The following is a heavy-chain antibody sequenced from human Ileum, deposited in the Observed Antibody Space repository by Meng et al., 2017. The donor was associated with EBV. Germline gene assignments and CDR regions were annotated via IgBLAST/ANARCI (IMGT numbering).Heavy chain of an antibody. CDR3: VRDSPHANFDY. CDR1: GFSVSSSW. J-gene: IGHJ4*02. Sequence: EVWRGGAWGGLVEPGGDLDLARGASGFSVSSSWMHWVRQAQGKGLVWVSHIDNDGTTTNYADSVKGRFTVSRDNAKSTLDLQMNSLRVDDTGVYFCVRDSPHANFDYWGQGALVTVSS. D-gene: IGHD2-8*01. V-gene: IGHV3-74*01. CDR2: IDNDGTTT.